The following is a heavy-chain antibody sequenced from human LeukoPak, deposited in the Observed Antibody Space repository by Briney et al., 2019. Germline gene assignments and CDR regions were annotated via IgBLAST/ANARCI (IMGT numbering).Heavy chain of an antibody. D-gene: IGHD2-15*01. V-gene: IGHV3-13*01. J-gene: IGHJ4*02. Sequence: GGSLRLSCAASGFTFSSYDMHWVRQATGKGLEWVSAIGTAGDTYYPGSVKGRFTISRENAKNSLYLQMNSLRAGDTAVYYCAKGYCSGGSCPIDYWGQGTLVTVSS. CDR3: AKGYCSGGSCPIDY. CDR2: IGTAGDT. CDR1: GFTFSSYD.